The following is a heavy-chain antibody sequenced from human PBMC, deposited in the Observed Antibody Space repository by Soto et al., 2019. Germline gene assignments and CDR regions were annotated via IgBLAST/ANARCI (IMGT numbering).Heavy chain of an antibody. D-gene: IGHD3-10*01. V-gene: IGHV3-23*01. CDR3: AKFTWESSGSGSYYIDN. Sequence: GGSLRLSCAASGFTFSNYAMSWVRQAPGKGLEWVSAISGSGGITYYADSVKGRFTVSRDKSKNTLYLQMNSLRAEDTAVYYCAKFTWESSGSGSYYIDNWGQGTLVTVSS. CDR1: GFTFSNYA. J-gene: IGHJ4*02. CDR2: ISGSGGIT.